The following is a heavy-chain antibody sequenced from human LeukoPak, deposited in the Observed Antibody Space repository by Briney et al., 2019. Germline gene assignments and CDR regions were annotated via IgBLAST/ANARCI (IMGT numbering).Heavy chain of an antibody. J-gene: IGHJ4*02. Sequence: GGSLRLSCAASGFTFDDYGMSWVRQAPGKGLEWVSGINWNGGSTGYADSVKGRFTISRGNAKNSLYLQMNSLRAEDTALYYCARVGHYYDSSGYYPDYWGQGTLVTVSS. V-gene: IGHV3-20*04. CDR1: GFTFDDYG. CDR2: INWNGGST. D-gene: IGHD3-22*01. CDR3: ARVGHYYDSSGYYPDY.